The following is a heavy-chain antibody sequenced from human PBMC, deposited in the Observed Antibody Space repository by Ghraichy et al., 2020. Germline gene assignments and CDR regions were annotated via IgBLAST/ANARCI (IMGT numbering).Heavy chain of an antibody. V-gene: IGHV3-23*01. D-gene: IGHD3-16*01. CDR2: ISEVGSFT. J-gene: IGHJ4*02. CDR3: ANRRFGGEAQ. CDR1: GFTFSSSG. Sequence: GGSLRLSCAASGFTFSSSGMTWVRQPPGKGLEWVSTISEVGSFTSYADSVKGRFTISRDNSKNTLYLQMNSLRVEDTALYYCANRRFGGEAQWGQGTLVTVSS.